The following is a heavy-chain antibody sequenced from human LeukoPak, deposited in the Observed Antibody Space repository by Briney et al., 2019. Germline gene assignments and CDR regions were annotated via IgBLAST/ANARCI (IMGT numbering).Heavy chain of an antibody. J-gene: IGHJ6*02. V-gene: IGHV4-59*01. CDR3: ARVPVVPAANDYYYYYGMDV. Sequence: SETLSLTCTVSGGSISSYYWSWIRQPPGKGLEWIGYIYYSGSTNYNPSPKSRVTISVDTSKNQFSLKLSSVTAADTAVYYCARVPVVPAANDYYYYYGMDVWGQGTTVTVSS. D-gene: IGHD2-2*01. CDR2: IYYSGST. CDR1: GGSISSYY.